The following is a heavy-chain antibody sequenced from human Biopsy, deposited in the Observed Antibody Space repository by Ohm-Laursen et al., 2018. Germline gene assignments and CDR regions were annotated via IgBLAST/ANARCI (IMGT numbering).Heavy chain of an antibody. D-gene: IGHD5/OR15-5a*01. CDR3: ARPSGGVSTIGFDP. J-gene: IGHJ5*02. Sequence: ESSVKVSCNASGYDFLDFHIHWVRQVPGQGLEWIGHINPHTGVTKYAQKFLDRITMTGDTSISTAYMDLSRLTSADTGIYYCARPSGGVSTIGFDPWGQGTLVIVSS. CDR1: GYDFLDFH. V-gene: IGHV1-2*05. CDR2: INPHTGVT.